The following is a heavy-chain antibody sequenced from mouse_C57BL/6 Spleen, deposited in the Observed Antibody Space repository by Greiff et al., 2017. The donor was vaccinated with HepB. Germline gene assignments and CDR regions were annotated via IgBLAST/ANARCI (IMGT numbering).Heavy chain of an antibody. CDR1: GYAFSSYW. J-gene: IGHJ4*01. Sequence: QVQLQQSGAELVKPGASVKISCKASGYAFSSYWMNWVKQRPGKGLEWIGQIYPGDGDTNYNGKFKGKATLTADKSSSTAYMQLSSLTSEDSAVYFCARRRGFYYDYDGGAMDYWGQGTSVTVSS. CDR3: ARRRGFYYDYDGGAMDY. V-gene: IGHV1-80*01. D-gene: IGHD2-4*01. CDR2: IYPGDGDT.